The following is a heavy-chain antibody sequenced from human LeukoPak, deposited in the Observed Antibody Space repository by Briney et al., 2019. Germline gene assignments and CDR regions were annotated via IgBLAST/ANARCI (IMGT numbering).Heavy chain of an antibody. CDR1: GGSISYYF. CDR2: SHYSGSN. CDR3: VRQKAVNADLEY. J-gene: IGHJ4*02. D-gene: IGHD6-19*01. Sequence: SETLSLTCTVSGGSISYYFWSWFRQSPGKTLEWIGNSHYSGSNTYNPSLESRLSMSVDTSKNKFSLTLRSATAADTAVYYCVRQKAVNADLEYWGQGTVVTVAS. V-gene: IGHV4-59*08.